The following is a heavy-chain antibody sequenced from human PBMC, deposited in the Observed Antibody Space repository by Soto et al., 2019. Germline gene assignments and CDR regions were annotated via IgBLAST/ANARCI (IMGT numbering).Heavy chain of an antibody. V-gene: IGHV4-39*01. CDR1: GGSISSSSYY. CDR2: IYYSGST. Sequence: QLQLQESGPGLVKPSETLSLTCTVSGGSISSSSYYWGWIRQPPGKGLEWIGSIYYSGSTYYNPPLKSRVTISVDTSKNQFSLKLSSVTAADTAVYYCARHHYYGSGSYDPYYYYGMDVWGQGTTVTVSS. J-gene: IGHJ6*02. CDR3: ARHHYYGSGSYDPYYYYGMDV. D-gene: IGHD3-10*01.